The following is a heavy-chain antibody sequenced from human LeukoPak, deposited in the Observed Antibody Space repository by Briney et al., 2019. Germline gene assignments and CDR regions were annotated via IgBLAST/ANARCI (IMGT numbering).Heavy chain of an antibody. J-gene: IGHJ4*02. CDR2: IYSSGST. CDR1: GGSISSYY. D-gene: IGHD6-19*01. V-gene: IGHV4-4*07. CDR3: ARILASSGWTPLGY. Sequence: SETLSLTCTVSGGSISSYYWSWIRQPAGKGLEWIGRIYSSGSTDYNPSLKSRVTISVDTSKNQFSLKLSSVTAADTAVYYCARILASSGWTPLGYWGQGTLVTVSS.